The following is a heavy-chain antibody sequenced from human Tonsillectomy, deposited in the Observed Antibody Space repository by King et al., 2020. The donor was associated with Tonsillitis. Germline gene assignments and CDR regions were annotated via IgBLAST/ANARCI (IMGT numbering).Heavy chain of an antibody. CDR3: ARGLPDY. CDR1: GGSFSDYY. V-gene: IGHV4-34*01. Sequence: VQLQQWGAGLLKPSETLSLTCAVYGGSFSDYYWSWIRQPPGKGLEWIGEINHRGSTNYNPALKSRVTVSIDTSKNQFSLKLSSVTAADTAVYYCARGLPDYWGQGTLVTVSS. J-gene: IGHJ4*02. CDR2: INHRGST.